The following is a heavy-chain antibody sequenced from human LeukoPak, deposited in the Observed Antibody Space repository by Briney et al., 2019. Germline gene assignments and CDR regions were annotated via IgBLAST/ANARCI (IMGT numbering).Heavy chain of an antibody. Sequence: GRSLRLSCAASGFTFSSYAMHWVRQAPGKGLEWVAVISYDGSNKYYADSVKGRFTISRDNSKNTLYLQMNSLRAEDTAVYYCARDLLGPTDYGSGSYYMYDWGQGTLVTVSS. CDR1: GFTFSSYA. D-gene: IGHD3-10*01. CDR3: ARDLLGPTDYGSGSYYMYD. J-gene: IGHJ4*02. V-gene: IGHV3-30*04. CDR2: ISYDGSNK.